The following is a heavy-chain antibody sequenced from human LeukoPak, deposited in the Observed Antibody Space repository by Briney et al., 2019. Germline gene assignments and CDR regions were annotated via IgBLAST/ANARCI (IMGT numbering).Heavy chain of an antibody. J-gene: IGHJ4*02. V-gene: IGHV3-48*04. CDR1: GFTFSSYG. CDR2: ISSSSRTI. D-gene: IGHD6-19*01. CDR3: ARVGTSGWTSDY. Sequence: GGSLRLSCAASGFTFSSYGINWVRQAPGKGLEWLSYISSSSRTISYADSLKGRFTVSRDNAKNSLDLQMNSLRVEDTAVYYCARVGTSGWTSDYWGQGTLVTVSS.